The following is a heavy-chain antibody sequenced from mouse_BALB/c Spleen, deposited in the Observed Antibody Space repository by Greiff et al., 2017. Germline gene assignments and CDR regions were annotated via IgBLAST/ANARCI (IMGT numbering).Heavy chain of an antibody. V-gene: IGHV5-4*02. J-gene: IGHJ3*01. CDR1: GFTFSDYY. D-gene: IGHD2-1*01. CDR2: ISDGGSYT. CDR3: ARDGDGKAWFAY. Sequence: EVKLVESGGGLVKPGGSLKLSCAASGFTFSDYYMYWVRQTPEKRLEWVATISDGGSYTYYPDSVKGRFTISRDNAKNNLYLQMSSLKSEDTAMYYCARDGDGKAWFAYWGQGTLVTVSA.